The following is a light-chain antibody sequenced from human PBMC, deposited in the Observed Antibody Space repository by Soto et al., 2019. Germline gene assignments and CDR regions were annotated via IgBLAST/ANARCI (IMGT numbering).Light chain of an antibody. J-gene: IGKJ1*01. CDR3: QQYKYLWT. V-gene: IGKV3-15*01. Sequence: EIVMTQSPATLSVSPGEEVTLSCRASESISSHLAWYQQRPGRSPRLLIHEASTRATGISARFSGSGSRTECTLPISSLQSEDCAVCYCQQYKYLWTFGQGTRVELK. CDR1: ESISSH. CDR2: EAS.